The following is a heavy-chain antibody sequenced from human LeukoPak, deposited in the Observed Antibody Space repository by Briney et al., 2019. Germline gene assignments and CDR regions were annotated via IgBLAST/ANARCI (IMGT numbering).Heavy chain of an antibody. CDR3: ARERPYYYDSSGYYGNYFDY. Sequence: SVKVSFKASGGTFSSYAISWVRQAPGQGLEWMGGIIPIFGTANYAQKFQGRVTITTDESTSTAYMELSSLRSEDTAVYYCARERPYYYDSSGYYGNYFDYWGQGTLVTVSS. V-gene: IGHV1-69*05. J-gene: IGHJ4*02. CDR1: GGTFSSYA. CDR2: IIPIFGTA. D-gene: IGHD3-22*01.